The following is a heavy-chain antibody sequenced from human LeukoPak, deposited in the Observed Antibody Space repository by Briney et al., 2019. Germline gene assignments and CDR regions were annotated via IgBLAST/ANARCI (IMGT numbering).Heavy chain of an antibody. CDR2: ISGSGGST. CDR3: AKFSDHSEGYFDY. Sequence: PGGSLRLSCAASGFTFSSYAMSWVRQAPGKGLEWVSAISGSGGSTYYADSVKGRFTISRGNSKNTLYLQMNSLRAEDTAVYYCAKFSDHSEGYFDYWGQGTLVTVSS. V-gene: IGHV3-23*01. J-gene: IGHJ4*02. CDR1: GFTFSSYA. D-gene: IGHD6-13*01.